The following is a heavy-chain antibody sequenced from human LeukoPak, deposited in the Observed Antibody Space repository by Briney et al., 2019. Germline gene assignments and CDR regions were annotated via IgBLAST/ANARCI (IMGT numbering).Heavy chain of an antibody. CDR2: INAGNGNT. J-gene: IGHJ3*02. CDR3: AKDISRDEGAFDI. Sequence: GASVKVSCKASGYTFTSYAMHWVRQAPGQRLEWMGWINAGNGNTKYSQEFQGRVTITRDTSASTAYMELSSLRAEDTAVYYCAKDISRDEGAFDIWGQGTMVTVSS. V-gene: IGHV1-3*03. CDR1: GYTFTSYA.